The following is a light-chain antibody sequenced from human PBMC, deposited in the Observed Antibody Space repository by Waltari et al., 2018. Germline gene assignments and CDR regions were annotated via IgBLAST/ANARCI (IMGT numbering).Light chain of an antibody. CDR1: VLAKGY. CDR2: KDF. J-gene: IGLJ2*01. CDR3: YSAADNRLL. Sequence: SYELTQPSSESVSQGQTATITCSGDVLAKGYVRWFVQRPGQAPVLVCYKDFEGPSGIPGRFSGARSGTTVTLTISGAQVEDEAEYYCYSAADNRLLFGGGTNLTVL. V-gene: IGLV3-27*01.